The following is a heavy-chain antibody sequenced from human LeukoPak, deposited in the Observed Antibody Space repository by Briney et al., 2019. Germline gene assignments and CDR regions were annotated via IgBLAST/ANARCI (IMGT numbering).Heavy chain of an antibody. D-gene: IGHD3-10*01. CDR3: ARLARVSLIRGVTGYHSLDV. Sequence: SETLSLTCTVSGGSTNSFYWSWLRQPPGGGLEGIGYIYYSGSTNYNPSLKSRVTISVDTSKNQFSLKLSSVTAADTAVYYCARLARVSLIRGVTGYHSLDVWGKGTKVTVSS. J-gene: IGHJ6*04. V-gene: IGHV4-59*01. CDR2: IYYSGST. CDR1: GGSTNSFY.